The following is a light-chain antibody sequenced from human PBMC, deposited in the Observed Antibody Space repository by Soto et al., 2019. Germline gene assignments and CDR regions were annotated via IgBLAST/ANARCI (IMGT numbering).Light chain of an antibody. CDR1: RSDVGGYNY. CDR2: DVS. Sequence: QSALTQPASVSGSPGQSITISCTGTRSDVGGYNYVSWYQQHPGKAPKRMIYDVSNRPSGVSNRFSGSKSGNTASLTISGLQDEDEADYYCSSYTSSSTLVVFGGGTKLTVL. CDR3: SSYTSSSTLVV. J-gene: IGLJ2*01. V-gene: IGLV2-14*01.